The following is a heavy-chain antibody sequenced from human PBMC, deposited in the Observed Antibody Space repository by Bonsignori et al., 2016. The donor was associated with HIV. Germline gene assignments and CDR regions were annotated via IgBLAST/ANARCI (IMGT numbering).Heavy chain of an antibody. V-gene: IGHV1-69*10. CDR2: IIPILGIA. CDR1: GGTFSSYA. J-gene: IGHJ6*03. CDR3: ARDHYDRSGYYYYYYYMDV. Sequence: SVKVSCKASGGTFSSYAISWVRQAPGQGLEWMGGIIPILGIANYAQKFQGRVTITADESTSTAYMELSNLRSEDTAVYYCARDHYDRSGYYYYYYYMDVWGKGTTVTVSS. D-gene: IGHD3-22*01.